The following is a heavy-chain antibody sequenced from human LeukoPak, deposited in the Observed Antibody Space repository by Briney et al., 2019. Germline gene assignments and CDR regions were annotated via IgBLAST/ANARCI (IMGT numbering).Heavy chain of an antibody. V-gene: IGHV4-39*01. CDR3: ARGRVYSSGWYWDY. D-gene: IGHD6-19*01. J-gene: IGHJ4*02. CDR1: GGSISSSSYY. CDR2: IYYSGST. Sequence: SETLSLTCTVSGGSISSSSYYWGWIRQPPGKGLEWIGSIYYSGSTYYNPSLKSRVTISVDTSKNQFSLKLSSVTAADTAVYYCARGRVYSSGWYWDYWGQGTLVTVSS.